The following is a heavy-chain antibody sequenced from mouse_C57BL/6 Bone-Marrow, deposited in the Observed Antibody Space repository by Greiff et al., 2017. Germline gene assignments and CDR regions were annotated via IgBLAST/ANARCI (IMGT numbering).Heavy chain of an antibody. CDR1: GYTFTSYG. D-gene: IGHD2-3*01. Sequence: VQLQQSGAELARPGASVKLSCKASGYTFTSYGISWVKQRTGQGLEWIGEIYPRSGNTYYNEKFKGKATLTADKSSSTAYMELRSLTSEDSAVDVCARHRWLLPLDYWGQGTTLTVSS. J-gene: IGHJ2*01. V-gene: IGHV1-81*01. CDR3: ARHRWLLPLDY. CDR2: IYPRSGNT.